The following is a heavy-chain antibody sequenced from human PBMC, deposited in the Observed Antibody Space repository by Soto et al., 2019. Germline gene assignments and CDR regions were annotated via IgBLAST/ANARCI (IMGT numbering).Heavy chain of an antibody. CDR1: GFIFSDYG. V-gene: IGHV3-33*01. D-gene: IGHD6-19*01. Sequence: QVQLVESGGGVVQPGKSLRLSCAASGFIFSDYGIHWVRQAPGKGLEWVALIWYDGSKKYYADSVKGRFTVSRDNINSTLYLEMNSLRVEDSAVYYCAREGAVAGFQDFWGQGTLVTVSS. CDR3: AREGAVAGFQDF. CDR2: IWYDGSKK. J-gene: IGHJ4*02.